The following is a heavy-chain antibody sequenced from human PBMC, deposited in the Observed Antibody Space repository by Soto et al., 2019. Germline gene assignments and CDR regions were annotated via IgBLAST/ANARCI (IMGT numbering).Heavy chain of an antibody. CDR1: GFTFSSYG. CDR3: AKDAGVVLVRGGMDV. J-gene: IGHJ6*02. D-gene: IGHD3-3*01. Sequence: PGGSLRLSCAASGFTFSSYGMHWVRQAPGKGLEWVAVISYDGSNKYYADSVKGRFTISRDNSKNTLYLQMNSLRAEDTAVYYCAKDAGVVLVRGGMDVWGQGTTVTVSS. CDR2: ISYDGSNK. V-gene: IGHV3-30*18.